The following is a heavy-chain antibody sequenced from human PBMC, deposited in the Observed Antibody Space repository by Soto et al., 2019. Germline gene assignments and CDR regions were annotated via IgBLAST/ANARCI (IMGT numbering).Heavy chain of an antibody. J-gene: IGHJ4*02. CDR3: ARAPCGTGRLATLVCPDY. D-gene: IGHD5-12*01. CDR2: ISSSSSYI. CDR1: GFTFSSYS. V-gene: IGHV3-21*01. Sequence: GGSLRLSCAASGFTFSSYSMNWVRQAPGKGLEWVSSISSSSSYIYYADSVKGRFTISRDNAKNSLYLQMNSLRAEDTAVYYCARAPCGTGRLATLVCPDYWGQGTLVTVSS.